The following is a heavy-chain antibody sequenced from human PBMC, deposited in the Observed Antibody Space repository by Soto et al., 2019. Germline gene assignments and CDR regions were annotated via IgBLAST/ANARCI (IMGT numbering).Heavy chain of an antibody. CDR2: IWYDGSNK. V-gene: IGHV3-33*01. CDR1: GFTFSSYG. D-gene: IGHD6-6*01. J-gene: IGHJ6*02. CDR3: ARGGVAARPHYYGMDV. Sequence: GGSLRLSCAASGFTFSSYGMHWVRQAPGKGLEWVAVIWYDGSNKYYADSVKGRFTISRDNSKNTLYLQMNSLRAEDTAVYYCARGGVAARPHYYGMDVWGQGTTGTVSS.